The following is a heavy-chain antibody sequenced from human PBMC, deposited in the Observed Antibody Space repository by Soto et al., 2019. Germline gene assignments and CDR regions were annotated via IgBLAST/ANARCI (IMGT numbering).Heavy chain of an antibody. V-gene: IGHV4-31*03. J-gene: IGHJ4*02. D-gene: IGHD3-22*01. CDR2: IYYSGST. CDR3: ARVLRRRNYDSSGYNYGSFVY. Sequence: SETLSLTCTVSGGSISSCGNYWSWIRLHPRKGMEWIGYIYYSGSTYYNPSLKSRVTISVDTSKNQFSLKLSSVTAADTAVYYCARVLRRRNYDSSGYNYGSFVYKGQGTLVTVSS. CDR1: GGSISSCGNY.